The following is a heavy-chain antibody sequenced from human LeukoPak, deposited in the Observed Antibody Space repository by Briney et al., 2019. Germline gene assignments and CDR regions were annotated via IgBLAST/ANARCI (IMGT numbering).Heavy chain of an antibody. CDR2: TNPNSGGT. V-gene: IGHV1-2*02. D-gene: IGHD6-19*01. Sequence: ASVKVSCKASGYTFTGYYMHWVRQAPGQGLEWMGWTNPNSGGTNYAQKFQGRVTMTRDTSISTAYMELSRLRSDDTAVYYCARAGIAVAGDYYGMDVWGQGTTVTVSS. CDR3: ARAGIAVAGDYYGMDV. J-gene: IGHJ6*02. CDR1: GYTFTGYY.